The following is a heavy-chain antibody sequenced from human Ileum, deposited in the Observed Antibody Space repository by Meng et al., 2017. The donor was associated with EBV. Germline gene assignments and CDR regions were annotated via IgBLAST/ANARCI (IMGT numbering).Heavy chain of an antibody. CDR3: TRGLDYAKQGY. CDR1: GWSFSDYY. D-gene: IGHD4-17*01. V-gene: IGHV4-34*01. J-gene: IGHJ4*02. Sequence: HVQLRQWGAGRLTPSXXXSLTCGVYGWSFSDYYWSWIRQSPGKGLEWIGEIHPSGITNYNPSVNSRVTISVDTSKNQFSLKLTSVTAADTAMYYCTRGLDYAKQGYWGQGTLVTASS. CDR2: IHPSGIT.